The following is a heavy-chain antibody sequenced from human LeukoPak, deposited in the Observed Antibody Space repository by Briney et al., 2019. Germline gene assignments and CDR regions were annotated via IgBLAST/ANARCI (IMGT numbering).Heavy chain of an antibody. J-gene: IGHJ6*03. CDR3: ASIVTTRDMDV. V-gene: IGHV4-30-4*01. CDR1: GGSISSGDYY. Sequence: SETLSLTCTVSGGSISSGDYYWSWIRQPPGKGLEWIGYIYYSGSTYYNPSLKSRVTISVDTSKNQFSLKLSSVTAADTAVYYCASIVTTRDMDVWGKGTTVTVSS. CDR2: IYYSGST. D-gene: IGHD4-11*01.